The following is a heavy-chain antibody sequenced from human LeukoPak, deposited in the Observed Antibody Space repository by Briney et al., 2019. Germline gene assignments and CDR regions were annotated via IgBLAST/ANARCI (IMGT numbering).Heavy chain of an antibody. CDR3: AKAPDYGEPFDY. CDR1: GFTFSSYA. J-gene: IGHJ4*02. CDR2: ISDSGGNT. V-gene: IGHV3-23*01. D-gene: IGHD4-17*01. Sequence: GGSLRLSCAASGFTFSSYAMSWVRQAPGKGLEWVSAISDSGGNTYYADSVKGRFTISRDNSKNTLYLQMNSLRAEDTAVYFCAKAPDYGEPFDYWGQGTLVTVSS.